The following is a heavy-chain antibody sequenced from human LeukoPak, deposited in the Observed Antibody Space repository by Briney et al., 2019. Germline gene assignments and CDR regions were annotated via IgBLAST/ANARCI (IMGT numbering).Heavy chain of an antibody. Sequence: PGGSLRLSCAASGFTFSSYEMNWVRQAPGKGLEWVSYISSSGSTIYYADSVKGRFTISRDNAKNSLYLQMNSLRAEDTAVYYCARDSSPLYDSSGYQELCDYWGQGTLVTVSS. CDR2: ISSSGSTI. D-gene: IGHD3-22*01. CDR1: GFTFSSYE. J-gene: IGHJ4*02. CDR3: ARDSSPLYDSSGYQELCDY. V-gene: IGHV3-48*03.